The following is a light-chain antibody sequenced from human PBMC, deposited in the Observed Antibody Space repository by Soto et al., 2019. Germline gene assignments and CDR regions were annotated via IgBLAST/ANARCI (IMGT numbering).Light chain of an antibody. Sequence: DIQMTQSPSTLSASVGDRVTITCRASQSIGNWLAWFQQKPGKAPKLLIYDASSLESGVPSRFSGSGSGTEFTLTISSLQPDDFGTYYCQQYNNYLTFGQGTKVEI. CDR2: DAS. CDR1: QSIGNW. V-gene: IGKV1-5*01. CDR3: QQYNNYLT. J-gene: IGKJ1*01.